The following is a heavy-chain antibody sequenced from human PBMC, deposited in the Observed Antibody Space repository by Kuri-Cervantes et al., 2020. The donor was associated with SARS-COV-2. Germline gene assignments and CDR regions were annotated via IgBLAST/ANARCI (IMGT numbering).Heavy chain of an antibody. J-gene: IGHJ4*02. CDR1: GFTFSNAW. Sequence: LSLTCAAPGFTFSNAWMSWVRQAPGKGLEWVGRIKSKTDGGTTDYAAPVKGRFTISRDDSKNTLYLQMNSLKTEDTAVYYCTTELRYYYDSSGYQFDYWGQGTLVTVSS. D-gene: IGHD3-22*01. V-gene: IGHV3-15*01. CDR2: IKSKTDGGTT. CDR3: TTELRYYYDSSGYQFDY.